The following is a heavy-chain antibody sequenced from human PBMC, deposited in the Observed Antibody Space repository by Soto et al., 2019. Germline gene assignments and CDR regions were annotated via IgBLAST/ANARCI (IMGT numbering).Heavy chain of an antibody. Sequence: SETLSLTCSVSGGSISSGDYYWSWIRQPPGKGLEWIGYIYYSGSTYYNPSLKSRVTISVDTSKNQFSLKLSSVTAADTAVYYCAGEITNDYGGNLYYWGQGTLVTVSS. V-gene: IGHV4-30-4*01. D-gene: IGHD4-17*01. CDR3: AGEITNDYGGNLYY. CDR2: IYYSGST. CDR1: GGSISSGDYY. J-gene: IGHJ4*02.